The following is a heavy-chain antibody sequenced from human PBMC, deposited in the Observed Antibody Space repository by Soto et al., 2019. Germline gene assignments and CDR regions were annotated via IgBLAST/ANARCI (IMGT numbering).Heavy chain of an antibody. D-gene: IGHD2-2*01. CDR2: ITNDGRNK. V-gene: IGHV3-30-3*01. Sequence: QVQLVESGGGVVQPGRSLRLSCAASGFAFSSYAMHWVRQAPGKGLEWVAVITNDGRNKYYADSVTGRFTISRDNSKNTLYLQMNSLRAEDTAVYYCARDLMVVPADYFDYWGQGTLVTFSS. CDR3: ARDLMVVPADYFDY. J-gene: IGHJ4*02. CDR1: GFAFSSYA.